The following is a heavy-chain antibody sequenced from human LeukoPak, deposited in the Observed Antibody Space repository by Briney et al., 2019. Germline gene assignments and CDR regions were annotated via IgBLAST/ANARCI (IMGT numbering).Heavy chain of an antibody. V-gene: IGHV3-30*18. CDR2: ISYDGKNK. CDR1: GFTFSNYG. Sequence: PGGSLRLSCAASGFTFSNYGIHWVRQAPGKGLEWVAAISYDGKNKHYTDSVKGRFTLSRDNSKNTLYLQMTSLRGDDTAVYYCAKRGGFTGTDCYYFDYWGQGTSVTVSS. J-gene: IGHJ4*02. CDR3: AKRGGFTGTDCYYFDY. D-gene: IGHD2-21*02.